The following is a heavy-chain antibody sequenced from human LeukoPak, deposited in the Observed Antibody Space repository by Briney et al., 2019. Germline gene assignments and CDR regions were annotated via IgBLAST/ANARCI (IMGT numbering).Heavy chain of an antibody. J-gene: IGHJ4*02. CDR1: GFTFSNYA. CDR3: ARDSGFSGAQRGEF. V-gene: IGHV3-30*04. D-gene: IGHD2/OR15-2a*01. Sequence: PGRSLRLSCAASGFTFSNYAIHWVRQAPGKGLEGVAVISYDGSNKYYADSVKGRFTISRDNSKNTLYLQMSSLGAEDTAVYYCARDSGFSGAQRGEFWGQGTLVTVSS. CDR2: ISYDGSNK.